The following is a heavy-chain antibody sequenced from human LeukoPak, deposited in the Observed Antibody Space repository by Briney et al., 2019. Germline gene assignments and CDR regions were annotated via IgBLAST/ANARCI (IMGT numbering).Heavy chain of an antibody. CDR3: ARDLISYYDSSGYDY. CDR1: GFTFSDYY. V-gene: IGHV3-11*01. Sequence: GGSLRLSCAASGFTFSDYYMSWIRQVPGKGLEWVSYISSSGSTIYYADSVKGRFTISRDNAKNSLYLQMNSLRAEDTAVYYCARDLISYYDSSGYDYWGQGTLVTVSS. CDR2: ISSSGSTI. D-gene: IGHD3-22*01. J-gene: IGHJ4*02.